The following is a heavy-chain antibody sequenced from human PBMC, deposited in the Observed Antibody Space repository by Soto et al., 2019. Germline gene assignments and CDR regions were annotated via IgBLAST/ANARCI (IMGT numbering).Heavy chain of an antibody. D-gene: IGHD6-13*01. Sequence: ASVKVSCKASGYTFTSYGISWVRQAPGQGLEWMGWISAYNGNTNYAQKLQGRVTMTTDTSTSTAYMELRSLRSDDTAVYYCARVADSSSWYFYYYYGMDVWGQGTTVTVSS. CDR1: GYTFTSYG. CDR3: ARVADSSSWYFYYYYGMDV. V-gene: IGHV1-18*01. J-gene: IGHJ6*02. CDR2: ISAYNGNT.